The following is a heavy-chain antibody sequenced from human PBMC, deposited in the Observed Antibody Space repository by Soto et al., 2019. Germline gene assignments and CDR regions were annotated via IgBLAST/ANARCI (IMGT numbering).Heavy chain of an antibody. Sequence: QVQLVQSGAAVKKPGASVKVSCKASGYTFTSYGFSWVRQAPGQGLEWMGWISAYNGNTNYAQKRQGRVTMTTDTDTSTAYMELRSLRSDDTAVYYCASYHLNSYYYGMDVWGQGTTVTVSS. J-gene: IGHJ6*02. CDR1: GYTFTSYG. V-gene: IGHV1-18*01. CDR3: ASYHLNSYYYGMDV. CDR2: ISAYNGNT.